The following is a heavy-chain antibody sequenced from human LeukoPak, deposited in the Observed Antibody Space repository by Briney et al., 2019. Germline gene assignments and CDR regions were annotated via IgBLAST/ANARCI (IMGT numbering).Heavy chain of an antibody. D-gene: IGHD6-13*01. CDR1: GFTFSSYS. Sequence: GGSLRLSCAASGFTFSSYSMNWVRQAPGKGLEWVSYISSSSSTIYYADSVKGRFTISRDNAKNSLYLQMNSLRDEDTAVYYCARDLTLGYGSSWYHAFDIWGQGTMVTVSS. CDR2: ISSSSSTI. J-gene: IGHJ3*02. V-gene: IGHV3-48*02. CDR3: ARDLTLGYGSSWYHAFDI.